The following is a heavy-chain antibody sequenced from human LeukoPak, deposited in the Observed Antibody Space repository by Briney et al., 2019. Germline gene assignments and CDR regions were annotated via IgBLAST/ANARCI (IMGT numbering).Heavy chain of an antibody. CDR1: GGSISSYY. D-gene: IGHD2-2*01. V-gene: IGHV4-59*01. CDR2: IYYSGST. CDR3: ARANVPAAANWFDP. Sequence: PSETLSLTCTVSGGSISSYYWSWIRQPPGKGLEWIGYIYYSGSTNYNPSLKSRVTISVDTSKNQFSLKLSSVTAADTAVYYCARANVPAAANWFDPWGQGTLVTVSS. J-gene: IGHJ5*02.